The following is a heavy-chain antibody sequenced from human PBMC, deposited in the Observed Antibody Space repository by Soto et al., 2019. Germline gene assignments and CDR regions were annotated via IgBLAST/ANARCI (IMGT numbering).Heavy chain of an antibody. D-gene: IGHD5-12*01. Sequence: EVQLLESGGGLVQPGGSRRLSCAASGFNFDNYAMTWVRQAPGKGLEWVSSISGSDGSTYYADSVKGRFTISRDNSNNTLFLEMNSLRDEDTALYYCAPRSAVATLAYWGQGTLVTVSS. CDR3: APRSAVATLAY. J-gene: IGHJ4*02. CDR1: GFNFDNYA. CDR2: ISGSDGST. V-gene: IGHV3-23*01.